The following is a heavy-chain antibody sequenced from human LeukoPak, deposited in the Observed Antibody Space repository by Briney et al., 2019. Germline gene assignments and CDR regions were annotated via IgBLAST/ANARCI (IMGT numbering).Heavy chain of an antibody. CDR2: ISSSSSYI. CDR3: AKAVRGIVVVAAIDY. CDR1: GFTFSSYS. V-gene: IGHV3-21*04. D-gene: IGHD2-15*01. J-gene: IGHJ4*02. Sequence: GGSLRLSCAASGFTFSSYSMNWVRQAPGKGLEWVSSISSSSSYIYYADSVKGRFTISRDNAKNSLYLQMNSLRAEDTAVYCCAKAVRGIVVVAAIDYWGQGTLVTVSS.